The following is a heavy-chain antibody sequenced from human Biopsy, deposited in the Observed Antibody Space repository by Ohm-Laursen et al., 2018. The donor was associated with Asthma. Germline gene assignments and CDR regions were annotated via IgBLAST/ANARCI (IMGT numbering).Heavy chain of an antibody. D-gene: IGHD3-22*01. J-gene: IGHJ3*02. Sequence: VKISCKSSGGTFSSFALSWVRQAPGQGLEWMGGIIPVFGITNDAQKFQDRVTITADVSTSTVYMELSSLRSEDTAVYYCAKERGTMISSTDAFEMWGQGTKVTVSS. CDR2: IIPVFGIT. CDR1: GGTFSSFA. CDR3: AKERGTMISSTDAFEM. V-gene: IGHV1-69*13.